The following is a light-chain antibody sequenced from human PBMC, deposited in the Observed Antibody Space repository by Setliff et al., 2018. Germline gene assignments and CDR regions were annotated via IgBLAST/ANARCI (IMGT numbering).Light chain of an antibody. V-gene: IGLV1-51*01. CDR2: DNN. CDR3: GTWDSSLSAGV. Sequence: VLTQPPSVSATPGQKVTISCSGSSSNIGNNYVSWYQQLPGTAPKLPIYDNNKRPSGIPDRFSGSKSGTSATLGITGLQTGDEADYYCGTWDSSLSAGVFGTGTKVTV. J-gene: IGLJ1*01. CDR1: SSNIGNNY.